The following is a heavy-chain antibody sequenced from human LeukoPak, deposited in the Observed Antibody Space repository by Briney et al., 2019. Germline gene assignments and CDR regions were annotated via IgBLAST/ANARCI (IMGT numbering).Heavy chain of an antibody. V-gene: IGHV3-30*04. J-gene: IGHJ4*02. Sequence: RSLRLSSAASGFTFSSYAMHWVRQAPGNGLEWVAVISYDGSNKYYADSVKGRFTISRDNSKNTLYLQMNSLRAEDTAVYYCARVACSSTSCQGRIQLWYHFDYWGQGTLVTVSS. CDR3: ARVACSSTSCQGRIQLWYHFDY. D-gene: IGHD2-2*01. CDR1: GFTFSSYA. CDR2: ISYDGSNK.